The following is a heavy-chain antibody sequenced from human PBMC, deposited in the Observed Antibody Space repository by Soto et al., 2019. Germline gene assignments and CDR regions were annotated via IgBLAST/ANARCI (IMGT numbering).Heavy chain of an antibody. CDR3: AREEPYGDYIEY. CDR1: GGSISSYY. J-gene: IGHJ4*02. V-gene: IGHV4-59*01. Sequence: SETLSLTCTVSGGSISSYYWSWIRQPPGKGLEWIGYIYYSGSTNYNPSLKSRVTISVDTSKNQFSLKLSSVTAADAAVYYCAREEPYGDYIEYWCQGILVTVSS. CDR2: IYYSGST. D-gene: IGHD4-17*01.